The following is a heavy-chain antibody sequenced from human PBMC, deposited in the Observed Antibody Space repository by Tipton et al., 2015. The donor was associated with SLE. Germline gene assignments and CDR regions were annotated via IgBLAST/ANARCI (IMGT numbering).Heavy chain of an antibody. CDR1: GGSISSSSYY. Sequence: TLSLTCTVSGGSISSSSYYWSWIRQPPGKGLEWIGEINHSGSTNYNPSLKSRVTISVDTSKNQFSLKLSSVTAADTAVYYCGLSWVYGMDVWGQGTTVTVSS. V-gene: IGHV4-39*07. J-gene: IGHJ6*02. D-gene: IGHD1-26*01. CDR2: INHSGST. CDR3: GLSWVYGMDV.